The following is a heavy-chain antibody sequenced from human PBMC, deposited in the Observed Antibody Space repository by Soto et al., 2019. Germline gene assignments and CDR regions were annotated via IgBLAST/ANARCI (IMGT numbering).Heavy chain of an antibody. CDR1: GGSFNNDY. D-gene: IGHD3-22*01. J-gene: IGHJ5*01. CDR2: IFHSGIT. V-gene: IGHV4-59*01. CDR3: ARDRYFYDSAGYYTTLDS. Sequence: PSETLSLTCTISGGSFNNDYWTWIRQPPGKGLEWIGYIFHSGITDYNPSVKSRVTISIDKSKNLFSLKLTSVTAADTAVYYCARDRYFYDSAGYYTTLDSWGQGILVTVSS.